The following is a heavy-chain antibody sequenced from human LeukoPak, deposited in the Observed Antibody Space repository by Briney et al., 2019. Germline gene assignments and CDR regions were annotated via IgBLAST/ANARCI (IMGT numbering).Heavy chain of an antibody. CDR3: AFSSYSSNSLDY. CDR2: INPNSGGT. Sequence: ASVKVSCKASGGTFSSYAISWVRQAPGQGLEWMGWINPNSGGTNYAQKFQGWVTMTRDTSISTAYMELSRLRSDDTAVYYCAFSSYSSNSLDYWGQGTLVTVPS. V-gene: IGHV1-2*04. J-gene: IGHJ4*02. CDR1: GGTFSSYA. D-gene: IGHD2-2*01.